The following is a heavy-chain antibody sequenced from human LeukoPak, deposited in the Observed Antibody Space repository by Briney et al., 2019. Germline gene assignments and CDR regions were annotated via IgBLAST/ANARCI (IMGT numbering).Heavy chain of an antibody. D-gene: IGHD3-22*01. CDR2: IYYIWST. CDR1: GGSISSSSYY. CDR3: ARRGGYYHSSGYYYYFDY. V-gene: IGHV4-39*07. Sequence: PSETLSLTCTVSGGSISSSSYYWGWIRQPPGKGLEWIGSIYYIWSTYYNPSLESRVTMSVDTSKNQFSLKLSSVTAADTAVYYCARRGGYYHSSGYYYYFDYWGQGTLVTVSS. J-gene: IGHJ4*02.